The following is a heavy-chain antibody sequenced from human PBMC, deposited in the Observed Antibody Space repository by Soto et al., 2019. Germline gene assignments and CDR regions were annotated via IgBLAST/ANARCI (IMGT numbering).Heavy chain of an antibody. CDR1: GYTFTNYG. CDR2: INAGNGNT. D-gene: IGHD3-9*01. V-gene: IGHV1-3*01. CDR3: ARGVVILTGYYREYYFDY. J-gene: IGHJ4*02. Sequence: ASVKVSCKASGYTFTNYGITWVRQAPGQRLEWMGWINAGNGNTKYSQKFQGRVTITRDTSASTAYMELSSLRSEDTAVYYCARGVVILTGYYREYYFDYWGQGTLVTVSS.